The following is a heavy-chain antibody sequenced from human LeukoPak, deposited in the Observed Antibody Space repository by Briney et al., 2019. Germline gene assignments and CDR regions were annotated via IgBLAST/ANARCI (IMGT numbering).Heavy chain of an antibody. CDR2: IKEDENEK. Sequence: GGSLRLSCTASGFAFSSSWMNWVRQAPGKGLECVANIKEDENEKYYVDSVKGRFTISRDNAKKSVYLQMNGLRVEDTAVYYCVRGKGVDWGQGTLVTVSS. V-gene: IGHV3-7*01. J-gene: IGHJ4*02. CDR3: VRGKGVD. CDR1: GFAFSSSW. D-gene: IGHD3-10*01.